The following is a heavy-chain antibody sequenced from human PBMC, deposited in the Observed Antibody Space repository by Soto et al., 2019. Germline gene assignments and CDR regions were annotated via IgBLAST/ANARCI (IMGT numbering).Heavy chain of an antibody. Sequence: EVQLLESGGGLVQPGGSLRLSCAASGFTYSSQVMSWVRQAPGKGLEWVSAIGGSGDNTYYSDSVKGRFTISRVNSKNTLYLQMNSLRAEDTAVYYCAKPKLPDSPRWGFDSWGQGTLVIVSS. D-gene: IGHD3-22*01. CDR2: IGGSGDNT. CDR3: AKPKLPDSPRWGFDS. V-gene: IGHV3-23*01. J-gene: IGHJ4*02. CDR1: GFTYSSQV.